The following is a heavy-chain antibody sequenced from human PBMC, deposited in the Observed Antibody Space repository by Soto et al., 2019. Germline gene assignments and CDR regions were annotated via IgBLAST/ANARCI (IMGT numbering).Heavy chain of an antibody. Sequence: EVQLVESGGGLVQPGGSLRLSCAASGFTFSGYWMHWVRQAPGKGLVWVSRISSDGSSISYADSVKGRCSVSRDNGKNTLYLQMSSLRAEDTAVYYCAGLSGRFDKWGQGTLVTVSS. CDR1: GFTFSGYW. CDR2: ISSDGSSI. J-gene: IGHJ4*02. D-gene: IGHD1-26*01. CDR3: AGLSGRFDK. V-gene: IGHV3-74*01.